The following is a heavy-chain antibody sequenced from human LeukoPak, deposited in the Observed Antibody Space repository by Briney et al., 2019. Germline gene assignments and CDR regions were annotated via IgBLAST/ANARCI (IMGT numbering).Heavy chain of an antibody. CDR2: ISSSSSYI. D-gene: IGHD6-13*01. CDR1: GFDFSDYS. Sequence: PGGSLRLSCAVSGFDFSDYSINWVRQAPGKGLEWVSSISSSSSYIYYADSVKGRFTISRDNAKNSLYLQMNSLRAEDTAVYYCARGIAAAGHYYYMDVWGKGTTVTVSS. V-gene: IGHV3-21*01. J-gene: IGHJ6*03. CDR3: ARGIAAAGHYYYMDV.